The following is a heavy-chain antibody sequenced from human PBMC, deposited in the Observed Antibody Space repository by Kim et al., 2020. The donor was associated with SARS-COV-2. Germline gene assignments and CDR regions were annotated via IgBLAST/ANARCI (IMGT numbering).Heavy chain of an antibody. CDR1: GFTVSSNY. CDR3: ARDLEVGATSAFDI. CDR2: IYSGGST. Sequence: GGSLRLSCAASGFTVSSNYMSWVRQAPGKGLEWVSVIYSGGSTYYADSVKGRFTISRDNSKNTLYLQMNSLRAEDTAVYYCARDLEVGATSAFDIWGQGTMVTVSS. J-gene: IGHJ3*02. V-gene: IGHV3-53*01. D-gene: IGHD1-26*01.